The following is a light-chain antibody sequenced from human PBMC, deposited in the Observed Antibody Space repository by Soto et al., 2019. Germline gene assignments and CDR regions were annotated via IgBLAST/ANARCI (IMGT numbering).Light chain of an antibody. CDR3: QAYDYSLTASV. CDR2: ADN. V-gene: IGLV1-40*01. Sequence: QSVLTQTPSVSGAPGQKITMSCTGSSSKIGAGYDVHWYQQVPGAAPRLLIYADNNRPSGVPDRFSASKSGTSASLAITGLQGEDEANYYCQAYDYSLTASVFGGGTNVTVL. J-gene: IGLJ3*02. CDR1: SSKIGAGYD.